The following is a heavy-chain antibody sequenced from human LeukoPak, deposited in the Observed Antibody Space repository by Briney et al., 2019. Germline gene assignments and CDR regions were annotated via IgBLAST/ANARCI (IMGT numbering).Heavy chain of an antibody. CDR2: ISWNSGSI. V-gene: IGHV3-9*01. Sequence: GGSLRLSCAASGFTFDDYAMHWVRQAPGKGLEWVSGISWNSGSIGYADSVKGRFTISRDNSKNTLYLQMNSLRAEDTAVYYCAKDGSVSYQLLPFDSWGQGTLVTVSS. CDR3: AKDGSVSYQLLPFDS. D-gene: IGHD1-26*01. J-gene: IGHJ4*02. CDR1: GFTFDDYA.